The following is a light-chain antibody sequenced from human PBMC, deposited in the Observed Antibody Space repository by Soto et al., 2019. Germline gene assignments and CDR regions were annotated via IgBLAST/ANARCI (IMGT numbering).Light chain of an antibody. CDR1: QTIISW. Sequence: IQMSQSPSTLPGSVGDRVTITCRDSQTIISWLAWYQQKPGKAPKLXIYDASSLERGVPSRFSGSGAGTEFTLTISGLQPDDVSTDYCQQLNSYPITFGQGTRLEIK. V-gene: IGKV1-5*01. CDR3: QQLNSYPIT. J-gene: IGKJ5*01. CDR2: DAS.